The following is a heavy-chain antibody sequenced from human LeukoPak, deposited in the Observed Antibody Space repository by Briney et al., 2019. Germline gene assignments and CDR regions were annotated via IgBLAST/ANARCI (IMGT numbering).Heavy chain of an antibody. CDR1: GVSISSSSYY. V-gene: IGHV4-39*01. CDR3: ARHGSTFSRYQLLPNWFDP. J-gene: IGHJ5*02. Sequence: SETLSLTCTVSGVSISSSSYYWGWIRQPPGKGLEWIGSIYYSGSTYYNPSLKSRVTISVDTSKDQFSLKLSSVTAADTAVYYCARHGSTFSRYQLLPNWFDPWGQGTLVTVSS. D-gene: IGHD2-2*01. CDR2: IYYSGST.